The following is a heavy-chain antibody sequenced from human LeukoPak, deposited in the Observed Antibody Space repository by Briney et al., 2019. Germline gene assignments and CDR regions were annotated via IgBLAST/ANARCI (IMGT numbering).Heavy chain of an antibody. CDR2: MNPNSGNT. Sequence: AASVTVSCKASGYTFTSYDMNWVRQATGQGLEWMGSMNPNSGNTGYAQKFQGRVTMTRNTSISTAYMELSSLRSEDTAVYYCARTGYCSSTSCYTFHYYYYYGMDVWGQGTTVTVSS. CDR3: ARTGYCSSTSCYTFHYYYYYGMDV. V-gene: IGHV1-8*01. CDR1: GYTFTSYD. J-gene: IGHJ6*02. D-gene: IGHD2-2*02.